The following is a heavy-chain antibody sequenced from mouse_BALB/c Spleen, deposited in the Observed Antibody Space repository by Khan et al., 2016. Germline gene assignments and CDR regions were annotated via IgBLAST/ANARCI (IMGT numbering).Heavy chain of an antibody. CDR2: ISYSGST. J-gene: IGHJ3*01. V-gene: IGHV3-2*02. D-gene: IGHD2-4*01. CDR1: GYSITSDYA. CDR3: ARSMITTVFAY. Sequence: EVQLQESGPGLVKPSQSLSLTCTVTGYSITSDYAWNWIRQFPGNKLEWMGYISYSGSTSYNPSLKSRISITRDTSKNQFFLQLNSVTTEDTATYYCARSMITTVFAYWGQGTLVTVSA.